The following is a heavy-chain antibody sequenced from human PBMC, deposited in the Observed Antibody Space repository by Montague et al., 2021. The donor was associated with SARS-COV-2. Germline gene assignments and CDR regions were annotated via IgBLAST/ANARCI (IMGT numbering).Heavy chain of an antibody. D-gene: IGHD3-22*01. CDR2: PYYRSKWYN. CDR1: GDSVAKNSAA. Sequence: CAISGDSVAKNSAAWDWIRQSPSRGLEWLCSPYYRSKWYNDYAVSVKXRITINPDTSKNQFSLQLNSVTAKDTAVYYCARELRRIIMIVDIRGFDYWGQGTLGTVSS. CDR3: ARELRRIIMIVDIRGFDY. V-gene: IGHV6-1*01. J-gene: IGHJ4*02.